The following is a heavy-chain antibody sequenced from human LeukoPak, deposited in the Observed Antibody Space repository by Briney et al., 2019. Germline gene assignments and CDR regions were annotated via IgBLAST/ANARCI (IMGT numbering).Heavy chain of an antibody. CDR1: GFTFSVAA. CDR3: AKDIQLST. CDR2: IGASGEST. J-gene: IGHJ3*01. D-gene: IGHD5-24*01. Sequence: PGGSLRLSCAASGFTFSVAAMTWVRQALGKGLEWVSLIGASGESTYYADSVKGRFTISRDNSKNTLSLQMNSLRVEDTAMYFCAKDIQLSTWGLGTMVTVSS. V-gene: IGHV3-23*01.